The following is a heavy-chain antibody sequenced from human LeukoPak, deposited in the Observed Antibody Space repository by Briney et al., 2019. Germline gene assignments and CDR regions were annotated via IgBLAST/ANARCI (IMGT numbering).Heavy chain of an antibody. D-gene: IGHD3-10*01. CDR1: GGSSSSSSYY. CDR2: IYYSGST. CDR3: ARDGFSGSYYNGIDY. V-gene: IGHV4-39*07. J-gene: IGHJ4*02. Sequence: SETLSLTCTVSGGSSSSSSYYWGWIRQPPGKGLEWIGSIYYSGSTYYNPSLKSRVTISVDTSKNQFSLKLSSVTAADTAVYYCARDGFSGSYYNGIDYWGQGTLVTVSS.